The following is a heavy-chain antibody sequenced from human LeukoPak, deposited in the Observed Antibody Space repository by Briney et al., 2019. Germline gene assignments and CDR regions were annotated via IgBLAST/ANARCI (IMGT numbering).Heavy chain of an antibody. V-gene: IGHV4-39*02. J-gene: IGHJ4*02. Sequence: SETLSLTCTVSGGSISSSGYYWGWIRQPPGKGLEFIGSIYDSGSTYYNPSLKSRVTISVDTSKNQFSLKLSSVTAADTAVYYCAREGGPYRPLDYSGQGTLVTVSS. CDR2: IYDSGST. CDR1: GGSISSSGYY. CDR3: AREGGPYRPLDY.